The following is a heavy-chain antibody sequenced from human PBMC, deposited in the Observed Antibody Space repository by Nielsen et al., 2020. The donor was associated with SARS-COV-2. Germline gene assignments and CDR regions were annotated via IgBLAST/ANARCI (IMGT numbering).Heavy chain of an antibody. D-gene: IGHD1-26*01. CDR1: GYTFTSYA. CDR3: ARDRERELAAFDI. Sequence: ASVKVSCKASGYTFTSYAMHLVRQAPGQRLEWMGWINAGNGNTKYSQKFQGRVTITRDTSASTAYMELSSLRSEDTAVYYCARDRERELAAFDIWGQGTMVTVSS. J-gene: IGHJ3*02. V-gene: IGHV1-3*01. CDR2: INAGNGNT.